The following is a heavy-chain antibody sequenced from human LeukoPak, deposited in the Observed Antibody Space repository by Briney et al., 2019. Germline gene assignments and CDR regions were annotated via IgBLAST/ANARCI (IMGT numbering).Heavy chain of an antibody. Sequence: SETLSLTCAVYGGSFSGYYWSWIRQPPGKGLEWIGEINHSGSTNYNPSLKSRVTISVDTSKNQFSLKLSSVTTADTAVYYCARGYAVPAAITRLGFDPWGQGTLVTVSS. CDR2: INHSGST. D-gene: IGHD2-2*02. J-gene: IGHJ5*02. CDR3: ARGYAVPAAITRLGFDP. CDR1: GGSFSGYY. V-gene: IGHV4-34*01.